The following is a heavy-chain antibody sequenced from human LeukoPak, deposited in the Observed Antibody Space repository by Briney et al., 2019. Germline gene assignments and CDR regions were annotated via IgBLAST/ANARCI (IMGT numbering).Heavy chain of an antibody. V-gene: IGHV3-23*01. CDR1: GFIFNSYA. J-gene: IGHJ4*02. D-gene: IGHD3-22*01. CDR2: ISGSGGTT. CDR3: AKVMIAFNAFDY. Sequence: GGSLRLSCAASGFIFNSYAMSWVRQAPGKGLEWVSVISGSGGTTYYADSVKGRFTISRDNSKNTLYLQMNSLTVEDTAVYYCAKVMIAFNAFDYWGQGTLVTVSS.